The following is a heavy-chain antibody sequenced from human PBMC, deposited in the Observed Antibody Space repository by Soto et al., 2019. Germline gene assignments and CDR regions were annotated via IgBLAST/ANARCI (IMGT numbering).Heavy chain of an antibody. CDR1: GFTFTRYS. V-gene: IGHV3-21*01. CDR2: ISSTTNYI. CDR3: ARESELITSNFDY. D-gene: IGHD1-26*01. Sequence: EVQLVESGGGLVKPGGSLRLSCAASGFTFTRYSMNWVRQAPGKGLEWVSSISSTTNYIYYGDSMKGRFTISRDNAKNSLYLEMNSLRAEDTAVYYCARESELITSNFDYWGQGTLVTVSS. J-gene: IGHJ4*02.